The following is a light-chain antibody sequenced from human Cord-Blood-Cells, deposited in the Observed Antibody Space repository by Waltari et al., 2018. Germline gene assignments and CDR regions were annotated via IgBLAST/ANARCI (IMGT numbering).Light chain of an antibody. Sequence: QSALTQPASVSGSPGPSITISCTGTRSDGGSYNLVSWYQQHPGKAPKLMIYEGSKRPSGVSNRFSGSKSGNTASLTISGLQAEDEADYYCCSYAGSYVFGTGTKVTVL. V-gene: IGLV2-23*01. CDR1: RSDGGSYNL. CDR2: EGS. CDR3: CSYAGSYV. J-gene: IGLJ1*01.